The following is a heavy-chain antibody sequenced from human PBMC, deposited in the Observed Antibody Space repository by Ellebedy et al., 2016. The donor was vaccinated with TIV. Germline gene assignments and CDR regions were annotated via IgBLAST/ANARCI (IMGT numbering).Heavy chain of an antibody. D-gene: IGHD3-16*01. Sequence: GESLKISCSASVFTFSSYAMHWVRQAPGKGLEYVSAIVGNGGSTYYADSVKGRFTISRDNSKNTLYLQMSSLRPEDTAVYYCVKAWGDWGQGTLVTVSS. CDR3: VKAWGD. CDR1: VFTFSSYA. CDR2: IVGNGGST. J-gene: IGHJ4*02. V-gene: IGHV3-64D*06.